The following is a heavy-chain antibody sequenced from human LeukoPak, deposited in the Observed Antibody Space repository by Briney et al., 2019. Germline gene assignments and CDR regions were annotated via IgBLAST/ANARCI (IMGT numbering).Heavy chain of an antibody. J-gene: IGHJ4*02. V-gene: IGHV3-30*02. CDR2: IRYDGSNK. CDR1: GFTFSSYG. CDR3: AKDRRLITMANGFDY. Sequence: GGSLRLSCAASGFTFSSYGMHWVRQAPGKGLEWVAFIRYDGSNKYYADSVKGRFTISRDNSKNTLYLQMNSLRAEDTAVYYCAKDRRLITMANGFDYWGQGTLVTVSS. D-gene: IGHD3-10*01.